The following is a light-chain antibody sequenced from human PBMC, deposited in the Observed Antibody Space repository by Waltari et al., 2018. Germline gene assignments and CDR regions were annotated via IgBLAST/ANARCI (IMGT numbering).Light chain of an antibody. CDR2: EVH. CDR1: SSDGGGYNY. V-gene: IGLV2-14*01. Sequence: QSALTQPASVSGSPGQSITLSCTGTSSDGGGYNYVSWYQQHPGKAPKLMIYEVHNRPSGVSNRFSGSKSGNTASLTISGLQAEDEADYYCSSYTRSGPLFGGGTKLTVL. CDR3: SSYTRSGPL. J-gene: IGLJ3*02.